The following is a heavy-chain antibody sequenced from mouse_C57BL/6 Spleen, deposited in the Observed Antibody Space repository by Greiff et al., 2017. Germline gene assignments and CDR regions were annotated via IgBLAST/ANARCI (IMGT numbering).Heavy chain of an antibody. J-gene: IGHJ3*01. CDR3: ARRGLTGTGCAY. D-gene: IGHD4-1*01. CDR2: IYPGSGNT. CDR1: GYPFTDYY. Sequence: ESGAELVRPGASVKLSCKASGYPFTDYYINWVKQRPGQGLEWIARIYPGSGNTYYNEKFKGKATLPAEKSSSTAYMQLSSLTSEDSAVYVCARRGLTGTGCAYWGQGTLVTVSA. V-gene: IGHV1-76*01.